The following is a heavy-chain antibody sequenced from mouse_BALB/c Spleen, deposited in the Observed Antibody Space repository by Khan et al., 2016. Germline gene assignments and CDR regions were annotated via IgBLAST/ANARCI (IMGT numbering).Heavy chain of an antibody. Sequence: EVQLQESGPSLVKPSQALSLTCSVSGDSITSCYWHWIRKFPGIKLEYMGYITYSGSTYYNPSLKSRISITRDTSTNQYFLQLIYVTTEDTATYYCARYDVSSYVGGRDYWGQGTSVTVSS. D-gene: IGHD1-1*01. CDR1: GDSITSCY. V-gene: IGHV3-8*02. CDR2: ITYSGST. J-gene: IGHJ4*01. CDR3: ARYDVSSYVGGRDY.